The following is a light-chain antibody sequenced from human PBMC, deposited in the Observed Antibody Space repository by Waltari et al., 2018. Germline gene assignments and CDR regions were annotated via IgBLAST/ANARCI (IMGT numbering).Light chain of an antibody. CDR2: ELS. Sequence: QSALTQPPSASGSPGPSVTLPCTGPSPHVVVYNYVSWYQQHPGKAPKLMIYELSKRPSGVPDRFSGSKSGNTASLTVSGLQAEDEADYYCSSYAGSNDVAFGGGTKLSVL. CDR1: SPHVVVYNY. V-gene: IGLV2-8*01. J-gene: IGLJ2*01. CDR3: SSYAGSNDVA.